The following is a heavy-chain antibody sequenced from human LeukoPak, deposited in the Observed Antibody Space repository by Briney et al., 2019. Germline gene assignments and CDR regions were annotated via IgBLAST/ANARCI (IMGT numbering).Heavy chain of an antibody. V-gene: IGHV4-39*06. Sequence: PSETLSLTCTVSGGSISSSSYYWGWIRQPPGKGLEWIGSIDYSGSTYYNPYLKSRVTISVDTSKNQFTLKLSSVTAADTAVYYCARATRNAGYSSGWYSYYFDYWGQGTLVTVSS. J-gene: IGHJ4*02. CDR1: GGSISSSSYY. CDR3: ARATRNAGYSSGWYSYYFDY. D-gene: IGHD6-19*01. CDR2: IDYSGST.